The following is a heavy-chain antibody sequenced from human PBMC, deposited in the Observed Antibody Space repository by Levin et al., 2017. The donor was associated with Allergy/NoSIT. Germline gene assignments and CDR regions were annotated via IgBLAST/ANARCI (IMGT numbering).Heavy chain of an antibody. Sequence: ASVKVSCKASGYTFTGYYMYWVRQAPGQGLEWMGWINPNSGGTNYAQKFQGRVTMTRDTSISTAYMELRRLRSDDTAVYYCARELSGDPYYFYGMDVWGQGTTVAVSS. D-gene: IGHD3-16*02. CDR1: GYTFTGYY. CDR3: ARELSGDPYYFYGMDV. CDR2: INPNSGGT. J-gene: IGHJ6*02. V-gene: IGHV1-2*02.